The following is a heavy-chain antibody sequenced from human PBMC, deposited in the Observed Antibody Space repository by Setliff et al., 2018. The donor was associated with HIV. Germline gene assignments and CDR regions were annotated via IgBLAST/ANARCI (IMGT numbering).Heavy chain of an antibody. V-gene: IGHV3-66*02. Sequence: GGSLRLSCAASGFTVSGNYLNWVRQAPGKGLEWVSVIYSGGNRNYADSVKGRFTISRDISKNTLYLQMNSLTSEDTAVYYCARLRPYNSALDYWGQGTLVTVSS. D-gene: IGHD3-10*01. CDR1: GFTVSGNY. J-gene: IGHJ4*02. CDR3: ARLRPYNSALDY. CDR2: IYSGGNR.